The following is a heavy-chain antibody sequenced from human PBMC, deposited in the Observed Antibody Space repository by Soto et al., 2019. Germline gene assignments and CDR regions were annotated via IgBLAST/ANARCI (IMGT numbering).Heavy chain of an antibody. V-gene: IGHV4-4*07. CDR2: VFTSGNT. CDR1: GGSISSYY. J-gene: IGHJ3*02. Sequence: PSETLSLTCTVSGGSISSYYWSWIRQPAGKGLEWIGRVFTSGNTNDNPSLQSRVTMSVDTSKNQFSLKLSSVTAADTAVYYCVRSFFYDNTAYHSSDAFDIWGQGTMGTVSS. D-gene: IGHD3-22*01. CDR3: VRSFFYDNTAYHSSDAFDI.